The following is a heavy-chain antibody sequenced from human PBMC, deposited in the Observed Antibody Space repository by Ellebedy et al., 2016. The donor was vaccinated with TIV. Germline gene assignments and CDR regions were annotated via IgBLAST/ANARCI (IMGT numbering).Heavy chain of an antibody. D-gene: IGHD3-3*01. CDR1: GYSFTNYW. Sequence: GESLKISXEGSGYSFTNYWIAWVRQMPGKGLEWMGIIYPGDSDTRYGPSFQGQVTISADKSISTAYLQWSGLKASDTAIYYCARRGTMSRRNYYGMDVWGQGTTVIVSS. CDR3: ARRGTMSRRNYYGMDV. V-gene: IGHV5-51*01. J-gene: IGHJ6*02. CDR2: IYPGDSDT.